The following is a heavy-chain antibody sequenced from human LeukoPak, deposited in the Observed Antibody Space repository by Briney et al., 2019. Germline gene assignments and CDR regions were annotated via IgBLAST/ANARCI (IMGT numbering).Heavy chain of an antibody. CDR3: ARTRSGSYVYYY. CDR1: GYTFTGYY. V-gene: IGHV1-2*02. Sequence: GSVKVSCKASGYTFTGYYMHWVRQAPGQGLEWMGWINPNSGGTNYAQKFQGRVTMTRDTSISTAYMELSRLRSDDTAVYYCARTRSGSYVYYYWGQGTLVTVSS. CDR2: INPNSGGT. J-gene: IGHJ4*02. D-gene: IGHD1-26*01.